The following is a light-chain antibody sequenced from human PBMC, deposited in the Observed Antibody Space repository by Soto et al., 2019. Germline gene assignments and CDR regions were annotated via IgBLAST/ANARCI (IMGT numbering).Light chain of an antibody. J-gene: IGLJ1*01. CDR3: CSYTTSSTHV. CDR2: EVS. CDR1: SSDVGAYKF. Sequence: QSALTQPASVSGSPGQSVTISCTGTSSDVGAYKFVSWFQHHPGKAPKVIIYEVSNRPSGVSNRFSGSKSGNTASLTISRLQAEDEADYYCCSYTTSSTHVFGTGTKVTVL. V-gene: IGLV2-14*01.